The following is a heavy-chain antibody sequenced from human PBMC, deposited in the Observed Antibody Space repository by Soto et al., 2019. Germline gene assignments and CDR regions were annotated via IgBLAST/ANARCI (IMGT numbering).Heavy chain of an antibody. Sequence: GGYLRLCCAASGFTFSSYAMSWVRQAPGKGLEWVSAISGGGGSTYYADSVKGRFTISRDNSKNTLYLQMNSLRAEDTAVYYCAKGAAAGFYYYYGMDVWGRGTSVTVSS. CDR3: AKGAAAGFYYYYGMDV. J-gene: IGHJ6*02. V-gene: IGHV3-23*01. CDR1: GFTFSSYA. D-gene: IGHD6-13*01. CDR2: ISGGGGST.